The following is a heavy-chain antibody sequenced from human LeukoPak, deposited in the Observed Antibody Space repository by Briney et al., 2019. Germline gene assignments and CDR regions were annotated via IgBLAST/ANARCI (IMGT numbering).Heavy chain of an antibody. J-gene: IGHJ4*02. CDR3: AGVLPYDSSGYYLGFDY. V-gene: IGHV3-11*01. CDR1: GFTFSDYY. CDR2: ISSSGSTI. D-gene: IGHD3-22*01. Sequence: GGSLRLSCAASGFTFSDYYMSWIRQAPGKGLEWVSYISSSGSTIYYADSVKGRFTISRDNAKNSLYLQMNSLRAKDPPVYYCAGVLPYDSSGYYLGFDYWGQGTLVTVSS.